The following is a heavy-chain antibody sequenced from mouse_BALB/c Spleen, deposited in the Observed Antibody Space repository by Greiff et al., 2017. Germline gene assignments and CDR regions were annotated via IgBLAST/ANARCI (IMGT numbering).Heavy chain of an antibody. CDR2: IDPENGNT. CDR3: AKGWHLGLRRFAY. J-gene: IGHJ3*01. D-gene: IGHD3-1*01. V-gene: IGHV14-1*02. CDR1: GFNIKDYY. Sequence: EVQLQQSGAELVRPGALVKLSCKASGFNIKDYYMHWVKQRPEQGLEWIGWIDPENGNTIYDPKFQGKASITADTSSNTAYLQLSSLTSEDTSVYYGAKGWHLGLRRFAYWGQGTLVTVSA.